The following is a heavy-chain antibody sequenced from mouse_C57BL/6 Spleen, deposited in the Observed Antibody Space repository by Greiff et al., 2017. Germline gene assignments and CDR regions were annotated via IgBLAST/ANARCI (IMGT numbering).Heavy chain of an antibody. D-gene: IGHD2-4*01. CDR3: ARGRDYDDGGFDY. CDR1: GYTFTSYW. Sequence: QLPGAELVKPGASVKLSCKASGYTFTSYWMHWVKQRPGQGLEWIGMIHPNSGSTNYNEKFKSKATLTVDKSSSTAYMQLSSLTSEDSAVYYCARGRDYDDGGFDYWGQGTTLTVSS. V-gene: IGHV1-64*01. CDR2: IHPNSGST. J-gene: IGHJ2*01.